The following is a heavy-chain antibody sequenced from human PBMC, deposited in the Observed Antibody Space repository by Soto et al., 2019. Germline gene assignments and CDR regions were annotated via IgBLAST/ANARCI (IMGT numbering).Heavy chain of an antibody. CDR3: ARASPIAAADD. V-gene: IGHV4-34*01. Sequence: LSLTCAVYGGSFSGYYWSWIRQPPGKGLEWIGEINHSGSTNYNPSLKSRVTISVDTSKNQFSLKLSSVTAADTAVYYCARASPIAAADDWGQGTLVTVDS. D-gene: IGHD6-13*01. CDR2: INHSGST. CDR1: GGSFSGYY. J-gene: IGHJ4*02.